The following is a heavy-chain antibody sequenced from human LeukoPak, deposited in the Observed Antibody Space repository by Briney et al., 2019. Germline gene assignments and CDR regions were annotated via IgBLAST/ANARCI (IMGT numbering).Heavy chain of an antibody. CDR1: GYTFTSYA. J-gene: IGHJ4*02. Sequence: ASVNVSCKASGYTFTSYAMNWVRQAPGQGLEWMGWIYTNTGNPTYHHGFTGRFLFSLDTSVSTAYLHISSLKPEDTDVYYCASDSGGYYLLLDYWGQGTLVTVSS. V-gene: IGHV7-4-1*02. D-gene: IGHD3-22*01. CDR2: IYTNTGNP. CDR3: ASDSGGYYLLLDY.